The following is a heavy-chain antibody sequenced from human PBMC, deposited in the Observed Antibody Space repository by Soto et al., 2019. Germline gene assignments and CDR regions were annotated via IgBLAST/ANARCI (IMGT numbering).Heavy chain of an antibody. CDR3: ARYSIIVVVVAATLRYYYYGMDV. J-gene: IGHJ6*02. V-gene: IGHV1-18*01. CDR2: ISAYNGNT. CDR1: GYTSTSYG. Sequence: GASVKVSCKASGYTSTSYGISWVRQAPGQGLEWMGWISAYNGNTNYAQKLQGRVTMTTDTSTSTAYMELRSLRSDDTAVYYCARYSIIVVVVAATLRYYYYGMDVWGQGTTVTV. D-gene: IGHD2-15*01.